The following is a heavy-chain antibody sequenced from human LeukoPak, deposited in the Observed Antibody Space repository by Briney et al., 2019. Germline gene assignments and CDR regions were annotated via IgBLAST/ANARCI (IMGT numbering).Heavy chain of an antibody. CDR1: GDSISNYY. V-gene: IGHV4-4*07. J-gene: IGHJ4*02. D-gene: IGHD3-10*01. CDR2: IYTSGST. CDR3: ARVSLVRGAPDYYFDY. Sequence: NPSETLSLTCTVSGDSISNYYWSWIRQPAGKGLEWIGRIYTSGSTNYNPSLKSRVTMSVDTSKDQFSLKLSSVTAADTAVYYCARVSLVRGAPDYYFDYWGQGTLVTVSP.